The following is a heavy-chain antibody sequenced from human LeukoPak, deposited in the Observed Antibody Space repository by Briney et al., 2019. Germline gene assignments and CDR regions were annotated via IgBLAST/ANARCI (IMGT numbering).Heavy chain of an antibody. Sequence: SETLSLTCAVSGGSFSSYSWNWIRQLPGAGLEWIAEINFTGNTETGTTSYSPSLKSRVTISADTSTNQLSLHLRSATVADTGVYFCARGFSGFWEFDFWGQGTQVTVSS. CDR3: ARGFSGFWEFDF. CDR1: GGSFSSYS. D-gene: IGHD3-3*01. J-gene: IGHJ4*02. CDR2: INFTGNTETGTT. V-gene: IGHV4-34*01.